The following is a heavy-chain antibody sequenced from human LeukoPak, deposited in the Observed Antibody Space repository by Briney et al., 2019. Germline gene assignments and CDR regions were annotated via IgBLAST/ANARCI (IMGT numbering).Heavy chain of an antibody. D-gene: IGHD3-10*01. CDR3: ARASITRVAFDI. CDR2: INHSGST. Sequence: SETLSLTCAVYGGSFSGYYWSWIRQPPGKGLEWIGEINHSGSTNYNPSLKSRVTISVDTSKNQFSLKLSSVTAADTAVYYCARASITRVAFDIWGQGTMVTVSS. V-gene: IGHV4-34*01. CDR1: GGSFSGYY. J-gene: IGHJ3*02.